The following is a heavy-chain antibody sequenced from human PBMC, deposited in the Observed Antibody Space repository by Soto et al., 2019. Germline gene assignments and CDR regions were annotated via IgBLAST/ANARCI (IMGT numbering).Heavy chain of an antibody. J-gene: IGHJ4*02. CDR3: AHKPGXASSHGSPYYWQSPFDY. Sequence: SGPTLVNPAQTLTLTCTFSGFSLSSSGVGVGWIRQPPGKALEWLALIYRNDDKRYSPSLKNRLRITKDTSKNQVFVTMTDMDPVDTATYFCAHKPGXASSHGSPYYWQSPFDYWGPGALVTVSS. D-gene: IGHD3-10*01. V-gene: IGHV2-5*01. CDR1: GFSLSSSGVG. CDR2: IYRNDDK.